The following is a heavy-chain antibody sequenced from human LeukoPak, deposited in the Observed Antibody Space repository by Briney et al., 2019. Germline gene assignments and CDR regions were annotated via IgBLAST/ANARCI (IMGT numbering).Heavy chain of an antibody. CDR2: IYYSGST. CDR3: ARGGTAVIAPYAFDI. CDR1: GGSISSYY. J-gene: IGHJ3*02. Sequence: SETLSLTCTVSGGSISSYYWSWIRQPPGKGLEWIGYIYYSGSTNCNPSVKSRVAMSVDTSKEQFSLKLGSLTAADTAVYYCARGGTAVIAPYAFDIWGQGTMVTVSS. V-gene: IGHV4-59*01. D-gene: IGHD4-23*01.